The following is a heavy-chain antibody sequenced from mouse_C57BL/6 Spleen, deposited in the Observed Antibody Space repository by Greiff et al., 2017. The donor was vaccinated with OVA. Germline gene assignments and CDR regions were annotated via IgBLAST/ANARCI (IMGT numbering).Heavy chain of an antibody. CDR3: ARVRDWYFDV. CDR1: GYTFTNYW. D-gene: IGHD2-14*01. V-gene: IGHV1-63*01. J-gene: IGHJ1*03. CDR2: IYPGGGYT. Sequence: QVQLQQSGAELVRPGTSVKMSCKASGYTFTNYWIGWAKQRPGHGLEWIGDIYPGGGYTNYNEKFKGKATRTADKSSSTAYMQFSSLTSEDSAIYYCARVRDWYFDVWGTGTTVTVSS.